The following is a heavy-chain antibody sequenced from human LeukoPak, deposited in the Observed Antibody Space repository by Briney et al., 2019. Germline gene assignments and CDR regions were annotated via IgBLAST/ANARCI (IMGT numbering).Heavy chain of an antibody. CDR2: ISSSGTPI. CDR1: GFPFSDFY. V-gene: IGHV3-11*01. CDR3: ARDRWGKYYFDY. J-gene: IGHJ4*02. D-gene: IGHD7-27*01. Sequence: GGSLRLSCAACGFPFSDFYMSWIRQAPGKGLEWVSYISSSGTPIYYADSGIGRFTITRDNAKNSLYLQMNTQRAEDTAVYYCARDRWGKYYFDYWGLGTLVTVSS.